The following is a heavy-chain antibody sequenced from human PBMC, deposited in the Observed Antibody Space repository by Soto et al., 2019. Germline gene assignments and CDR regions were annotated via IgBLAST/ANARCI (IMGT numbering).Heavy chain of an antibody. CDR3: ARVPLY. J-gene: IGHJ4*02. V-gene: IGHV4-30-2*01. CDR2: IYHSGST. Sequence: SETLSLTCAVAGGSISGGGDSWSWIRQPPGKGLEWIGYIYHSGSTYYNPSLKSRVTISVDRSKNQFSLKLNSVTAADTAVYYCARVPLYWGQGTLVTVSS. CDR1: GGSISGGGDS.